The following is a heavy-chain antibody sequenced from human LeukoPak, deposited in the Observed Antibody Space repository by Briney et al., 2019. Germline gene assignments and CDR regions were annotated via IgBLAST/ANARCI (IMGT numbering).Heavy chain of an antibody. J-gene: IGHJ4*02. CDR3: VREYNGGWDY. D-gene: IGHD2-8*01. V-gene: IGHV6-1*01. CDR1: GASVSSNSAT. CDR2: TYYSSKWYY. Sequence: SQTLSLTCAISGASVSSNSATWNWIRQSPSRGLEWLGRTYYSSKWYYDYAVSVKSRITINPDTSKMQVSLQLNSVTPEDTAVYYCVREYNGGWDYWGQGTLVTVSS.